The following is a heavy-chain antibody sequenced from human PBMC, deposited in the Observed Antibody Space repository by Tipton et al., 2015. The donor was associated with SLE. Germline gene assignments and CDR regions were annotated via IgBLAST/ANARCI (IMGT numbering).Heavy chain of an antibody. J-gene: IGHJ4*02. CDR2: ISSAGNFV. Sequence: GSLRLSCAASGFNFKLYTMNWVRQAPGKGLEWVSSISSAGNFVSYADSLKGRFILSRDNAKNSLFLQLTSLTVEDTAVYFCAREAYGSSFFDNWGPGTRVTVSS. CDR1: GFNFKLYT. V-gene: IGHV3-21*01. D-gene: IGHD2-21*01. CDR3: AREAYGSSFFDN.